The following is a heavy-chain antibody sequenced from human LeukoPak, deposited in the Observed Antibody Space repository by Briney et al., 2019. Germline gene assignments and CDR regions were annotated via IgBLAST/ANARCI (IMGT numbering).Heavy chain of an antibody. CDR3: VKDFDYVWGSFDY. Sequence: PGGSLRLSCAASGFIFSDFYMNWVRRAPGKGLEWVSSISGSSGYINYADSVKGRFTISRDNSKNTLFLLMNSLRAEDTAVYYCVKDFDYVWGSFDYWGQGTLVTVSS. J-gene: IGHJ4*02. CDR2: ISGSSGYI. D-gene: IGHD3-16*01. V-gene: IGHV3-21*06. CDR1: GFIFSDFY.